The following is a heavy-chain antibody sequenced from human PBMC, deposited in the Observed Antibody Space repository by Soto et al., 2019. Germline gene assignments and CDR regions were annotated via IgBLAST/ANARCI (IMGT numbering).Heavy chain of an antibody. J-gene: IGHJ4*02. V-gene: IGHV3-23*01. CDR2: LTDSGGST. D-gene: IGHD3-22*01. Sequence: PGGSLRLSCAASGFTFSTYAMGWVRQAPGKGLEWVSALTDSGGSTYYADSVKGRFTISRDNSRNTLFLQMNSLRAEDTAVYYCAKKSSGNSYFYFDYWGQGALVTVS. CDR3: AKKSSGNSYFYFDY. CDR1: GFTFSTYA.